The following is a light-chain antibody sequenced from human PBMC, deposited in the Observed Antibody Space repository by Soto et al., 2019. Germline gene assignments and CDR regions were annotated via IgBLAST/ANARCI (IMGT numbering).Light chain of an antibody. CDR1: QSIGSW. CDR2: DAS. Sequence: DIQMTQSPSTLSASVGDRVTITCRASQSIGSWLAWYQQKPGKAPKLLIYDASSWESGVPSRFSGSGSGTEFTLTISSLQPDDFASYFCQQYNTYSRTFGQGTKVDIK. J-gene: IGKJ1*01. V-gene: IGKV1-5*01. CDR3: QQYNTYSRT.